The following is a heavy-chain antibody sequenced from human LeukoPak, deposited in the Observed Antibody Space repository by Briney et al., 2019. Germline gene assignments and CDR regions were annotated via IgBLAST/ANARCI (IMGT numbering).Heavy chain of an antibody. Sequence: SETLSLTCAVYGGSFSGYYWSWIRQPPGKGLEWIGEINHSGSTNYNPSLKSRVTISVDTSKNQFSLKLSSVTAADTAVYYCARVRPLTTVVTPSGMDVWGQGTTVTVSS. CDR3: ARVRPLTTVVTPSGMDV. V-gene: IGHV4-34*01. D-gene: IGHD4-23*01. CDR1: GGSFSGYY. J-gene: IGHJ6*02. CDR2: INHSGST.